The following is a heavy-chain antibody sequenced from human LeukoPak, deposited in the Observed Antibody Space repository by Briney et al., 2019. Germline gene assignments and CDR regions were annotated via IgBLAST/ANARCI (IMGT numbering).Heavy chain of an antibody. CDR3: ARYYCGGDCYLWFDP. CDR1: GYSFIGYY. Sequence: AAMKVSCKASGYSFIGYYMHWVRQAPGQGLEWMGCINPNSGGTDYAQKFQGRLTITRDTSSSTAYMELGRLTSDDTAVYYCARYYCGGDCYLWFDPWGQGTPVTVSS. D-gene: IGHD2-21*02. V-gene: IGHV1-2*02. J-gene: IGHJ5*02. CDR2: INPNSGGT.